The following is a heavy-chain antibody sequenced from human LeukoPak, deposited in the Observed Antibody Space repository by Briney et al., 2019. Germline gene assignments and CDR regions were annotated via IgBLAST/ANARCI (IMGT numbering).Heavy chain of an antibody. CDR2: MSSSGRTI. Sequence: GGSLRLSCADSGFTLSSYEMNWVRQAPGKGLEWVSYMSSSGRTIYYADSVKGRFTISRDNAKNSLYLQMNSLRVEDTAVYYCARDGGIAVAGDAFDIWGQGTMVTVSS. CDR3: ARDGGIAVAGDAFDI. D-gene: IGHD6-19*01. CDR1: GFTLSSYE. J-gene: IGHJ3*02. V-gene: IGHV3-48*03.